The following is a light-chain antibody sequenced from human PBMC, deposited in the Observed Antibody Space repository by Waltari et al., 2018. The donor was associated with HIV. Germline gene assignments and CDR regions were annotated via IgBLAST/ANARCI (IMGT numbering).Light chain of an antibody. CDR3: AAWGDSLNAV. CDR2: SHR. V-gene: IGLV1-44*01. CDR1: NSTIATNT. Sequence: QSVLTQPPSASGTPGQRVTISCSGRNSTIATNTVNWYQQRPGTAPKLPIYSHRRPPSGVPDLFSGSKAGTSASLAISGLQSADEADYYCAAWGDSLNAVFGGGTKLTVL. J-gene: IGLJ2*01.